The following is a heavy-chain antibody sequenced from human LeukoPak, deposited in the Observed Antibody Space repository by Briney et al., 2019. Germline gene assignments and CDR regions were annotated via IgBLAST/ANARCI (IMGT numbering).Heavy chain of an antibody. Sequence: GASVKVSCKASGYTFTGYYMHWVRQAPGQGLEWMGWINPNSGATNYAQKFQGRVTMTRDTSISTACMELSRLRSDDTAVYYCARDNDRDFDYWGQGTLVTVSS. CDR2: INPNSGAT. CDR3: ARDNDRDFDY. CDR1: GYTFTGYY. D-gene: IGHD1-1*01. V-gene: IGHV1-2*02. J-gene: IGHJ4*02.